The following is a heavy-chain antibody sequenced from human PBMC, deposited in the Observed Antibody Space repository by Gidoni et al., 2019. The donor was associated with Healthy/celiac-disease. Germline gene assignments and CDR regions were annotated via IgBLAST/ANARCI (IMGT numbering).Heavy chain of an antibody. J-gene: IGHJ4*02. D-gene: IGHD3-10*01. CDR3: ARNRGEGRRSPFDY. CDR2: INPNSGGT. CDR1: GYTFTGYY. V-gene: IGHV1-2*04. Sequence: QVQLVQSGAAVKKPGASVKVSCKASGYTFTGYYMHWVRQAPGQGLEWMGWINPNSGGTNYAQKFQGWVTMTRDTSISTAYMELSRLRSDDTAVYYCARNRGEGRRSPFDYWGQGTLVTVSS.